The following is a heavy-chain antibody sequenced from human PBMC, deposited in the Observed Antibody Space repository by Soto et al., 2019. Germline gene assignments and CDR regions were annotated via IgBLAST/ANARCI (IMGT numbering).Heavy chain of an antibody. CDR2: IYYSGST. D-gene: IGHD3-10*01. CDR3: ARDPRITVVRGVIIKGAFDI. Sequence: QVQLQESGPGLVKPSQTLSLTCTVSGGSISSGGYYWSWIRQHPGKGLEWIGYIYYSGSTYYNPSLKSRVTISVDTSKNQFSLKLSSVTAADTAVYYCARDPRITVVRGVIIKGAFDIWGQGTMVTVSS. J-gene: IGHJ3*02. V-gene: IGHV4-31*03. CDR1: GGSISSGGYY.